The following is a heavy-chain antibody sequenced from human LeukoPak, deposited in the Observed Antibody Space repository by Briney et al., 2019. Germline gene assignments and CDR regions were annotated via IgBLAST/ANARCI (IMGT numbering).Heavy chain of an antibody. CDR2: FDPEDGET. V-gene: IGHV1-24*01. CDR3: ATIPSRVAVARPFDY. D-gene: IGHD6-19*01. Sequence: ASMKVSCKVAGYTLTELSMHWVRQAPGKRLEWMGGFDPEDGETIYAQKFQGRVAMTEDTSTDTAYMELSSLRSEDTAVYYCATIPSRVAVARPFDYWGQGTLVIVSS. CDR1: GYTLTELS. J-gene: IGHJ4*02.